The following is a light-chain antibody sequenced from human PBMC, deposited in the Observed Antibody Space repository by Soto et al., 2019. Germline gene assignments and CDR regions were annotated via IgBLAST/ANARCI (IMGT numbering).Light chain of an antibody. CDR2: AAS. CDR1: QDINNY. CDR3: QQRKSSPLS. J-gene: IGKJ4*01. Sequence: IQLTQSPSSLSASVGDRITITCRASQDINNYLAWYQQKPGTGPRLLIYAASTLQSGVPSRFRGSGSGTYFALTITNLQPEDSASYYCQQRKSSPLSFGGGTKVAIK. V-gene: IGKV1-9*01.